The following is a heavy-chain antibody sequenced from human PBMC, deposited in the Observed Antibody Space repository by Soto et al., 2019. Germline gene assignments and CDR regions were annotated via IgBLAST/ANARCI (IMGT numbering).Heavy chain of an antibody. V-gene: IGHV3-74*01. CDR2: INSDGSST. Sequence: GGSLRLSCAASGFTFSSYWMHWVRQAPGKGLVWVSRINSDGSSTSYADSVNGRFTISRDNAKNTLYLHMNSLRAEDTAVYYCARDRYAFEKNWFDPWGQGTLVTVAS. CDR1: GFTFSSYW. D-gene: IGHD3-3*02. J-gene: IGHJ5*02. CDR3: ARDRYAFEKNWFDP.